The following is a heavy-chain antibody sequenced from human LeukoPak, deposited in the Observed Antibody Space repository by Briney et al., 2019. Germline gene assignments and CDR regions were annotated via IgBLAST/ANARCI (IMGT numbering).Heavy chain of an antibody. Sequence: PGGSLRLSCAASGFTFSSYAMSWVRQAPGKGLEWGSAISASDGSTYYAESVKGRFTISRDNSKNTLYLRMNSLRAEDTAVYYCAKDRVLVTATFDHWGQGTLVTVSS. D-gene: IGHD2-21*02. CDR2: ISASDGST. CDR1: GFTFSSYA. J-gene: IGHJ4*02. V-gene: IGHV3-23*01. CDR3: AKDRVLVTATFDH.